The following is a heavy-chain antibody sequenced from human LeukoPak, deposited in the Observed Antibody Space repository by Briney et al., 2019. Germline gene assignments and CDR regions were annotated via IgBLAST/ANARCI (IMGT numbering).Heavy chain of an antibody. V-gene: IGHV1-69*05. J-gene: IGHJ6*03. CDR1: GGTFSSYA. CDR3: ARETRYYYSYMDG. CDR2: IIPIFGTA. Sequence: ASVTVSCTAYGGTFSSYAISWVRQAPGQGLEWMGGIIPIFGTANYAQKFQGRVTITTDESTSTAYMELSSLRSEDTAVYYCARETRYYYSYMDGWGKGTTVTVSS.